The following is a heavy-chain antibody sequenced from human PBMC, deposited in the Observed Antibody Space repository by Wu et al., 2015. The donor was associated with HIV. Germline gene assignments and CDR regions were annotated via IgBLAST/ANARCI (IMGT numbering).Heavy chain of an antibody. Sequence: QVQLVQSGTQVKKPGASVKVSCKASGGTFSSYAISWVRQAPGQGLEWMGGIIPIFGTANYAQKFQGRVTITADESTSTAYMELSSLRSEDTAVYYCARNKLGARCYFDYWGQGTLVTVSS. CDR3: ARNKLGARCYFDY. D-gene: IGHD7-27*01. J-gene: IGHJ4*02. CDR2: IIPIFGTA. CDR1: GGTFSSYA. V-gene: IGHV1-69*01.